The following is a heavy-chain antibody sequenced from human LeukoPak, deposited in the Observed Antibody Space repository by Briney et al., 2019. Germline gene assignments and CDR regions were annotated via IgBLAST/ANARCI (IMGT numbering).Heavy chain of an antibody. V-gene: IGHV4-59*01. D-gene: IGHD3-10*01. CDR1: GGSLSSDY. Sequence: SETLSLTCTVSGGSLSSDYWSWIRQPPGKGLEWIGYMYNSGSTNYNPSLKSRVTISVDTSKNQFSLKLSSVTAADTAVYYCATDNSYGSGSYYTWGQGTLVTVSS. J-gene: IGHJ4*02. CDR3: ATDNSYGSGSYYT. CDR2: MYNSGST.